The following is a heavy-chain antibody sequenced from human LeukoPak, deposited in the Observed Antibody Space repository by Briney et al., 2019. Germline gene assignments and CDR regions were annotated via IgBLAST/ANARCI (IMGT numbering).Heavy chain of an antibody. Sequence: SETLSLTCTVSGGSISSYYWSWIRQPPGKGLEWIGYIYYSGSTNYNPSLKSRVTISVDTSKNQFSLKLSSVTAADTAVYYCARARGAVTRGVEHYYYYYYMDVWGKGTTVTISS. V-gene: IGHV4-59*01. CDR1: GGSISSYY. D-gene: IGHD4-17*01. CDR2: IYYSGST. CDR3: ARARGAVTRGVEHYYYYYYMDV. J-gene: IGHJ6*03.